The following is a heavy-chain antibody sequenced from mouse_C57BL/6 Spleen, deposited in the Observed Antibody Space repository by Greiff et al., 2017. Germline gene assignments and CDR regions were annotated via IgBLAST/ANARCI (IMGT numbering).Heavy chain of an antibody. D-gene: IGHD1-1*01. Sequence: VQLQQSGPELVKPGASVTISCKASGYSFTGYYMNWVTQSPEKSLEWIGEINPRTGGTTYNQKFKAKATLTVDKSSSTAYMQLKSLTSEDSAVYYCARILLRAMDYWGQGTSVTVAS. CDR1: GYSFTGYY. J-gene: IGHJ4*01. CDR3: ARILLRAMDY. V-gene: IGHV1-42*01. CDR2: INPRTGGT.